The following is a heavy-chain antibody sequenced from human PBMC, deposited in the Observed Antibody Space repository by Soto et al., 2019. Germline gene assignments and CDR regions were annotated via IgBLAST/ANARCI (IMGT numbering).Heavy chain of an antibody. V-gene: IGHV5-51*01. CDR2: IYPGDSDT. CDR1: GYSFTSYW. J-gene: IGHJ4*02. CDR3: ASLKRYDYVWVSSPQLFDY. Sequence: EVQLVQSGAEVKKPGESLKISCKGSGYSFTSYWIGWVRQMPGKGLEWMGIIYPGDSDTRYSPSFQGQVTISADKSIRPAYLQGSSLKASDTAMYYCASLKRYDYVWVSSPQLFDYCGQGTLVTVSS. D-gene: IGHD3-16*01.